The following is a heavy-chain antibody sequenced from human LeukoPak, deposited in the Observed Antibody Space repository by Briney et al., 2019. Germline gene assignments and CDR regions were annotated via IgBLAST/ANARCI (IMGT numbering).Heavy chain of an antibody. V-gene: IGHV3-23*01. D-gene: IGHD3-22*01. CDR1: GFTFSSYA. CDR3: AKETGYYDSSGYYSRFDY. Sequence: GGSLRLSCAASGFTFSSYAMSWVRQAPGKGLEWVSAISGSGGSTYYADSVKGRLTISRDNSKNTLYLQMNSLRAEDTAVYYCAKETGYYDSSGYYSRFDYWGQGTLVTVSS. CDR2: ISGSGGST. J-gene: IGHJ4*02.